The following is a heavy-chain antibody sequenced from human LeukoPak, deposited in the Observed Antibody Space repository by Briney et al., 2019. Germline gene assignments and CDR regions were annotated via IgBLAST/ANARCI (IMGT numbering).Heavy chain of an antibody. D-gene: IGHD3-9*01. CDR3: AREVFPRYDILTGYNDY. CDR1: GGTFSSYA. CDR2: IIPIFGTA. V-gene: IGHV1-69*05. J-gene: IGHJ4*02. Sequence: SVKVSCKASGGTFSSYAISWVRQAPGQGLEWMGGIIPIFGTANYAQKLQGRVTMTTDTSTSTAYMEPRSLRSDDTAVYYCAREVFPRYDILTGYNDYWGQGTLVTVSS.